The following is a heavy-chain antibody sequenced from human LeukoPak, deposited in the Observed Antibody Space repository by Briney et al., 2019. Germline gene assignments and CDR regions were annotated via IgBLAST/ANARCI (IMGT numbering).Heavy chain of an antibody. Sequence: SETLSLTCTVSGYSISSGYYWGWIRQPPGKGLEWIGSIYHSGSTYYNPSLKSRVTISVDTSKNQFSLKLSSVTAADTAVYYCARAGYCSSTSCPYWYFDLWGRGTLVTVSS. CDR1: GYSISSGYY. CDR3: ARAGYCSSTSCPYWYFDL. J-gene: IGHJ2*01. V-gene: IGHV4-38-2*02. CDR2: IYHSGST. D-gene: IGHD2-2*01.